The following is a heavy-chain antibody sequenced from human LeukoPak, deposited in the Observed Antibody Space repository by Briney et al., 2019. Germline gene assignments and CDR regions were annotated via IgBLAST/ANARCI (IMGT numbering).Heavy chain of an antibody. CDR2: ISGGGGTT. V-gene: IGHV3-23*01. CDR3: ADLPMIRGDPPSDY. D-gene: IGHD3-10*01. Sequence: GGSLRLSCAASGFTFSSYAMSWVRQAPGKGLEWVSAISGGGGTTYYADSVKGRFTISRDNSQNTLYLQMNSLRAEDTAIYFCADLPMIRGDPPSDYWGQGTLVTVSS. J-gene: IGHJ4*02. CDR1: GFTFSSYA.